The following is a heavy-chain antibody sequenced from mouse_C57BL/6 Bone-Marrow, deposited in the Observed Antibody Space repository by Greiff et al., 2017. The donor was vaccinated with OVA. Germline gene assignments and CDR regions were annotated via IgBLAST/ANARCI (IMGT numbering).Heavy chain of an antibody. CDR1: GYTFTSYG. CDR2: IYPRSGNT. J-gene: IGHJ4*01. CDR3: AREYYGSSPYAMDY. D-gene: IGHD1-1*01. Sequence: QVQLKQSGAELARPGASVKLSCKASGYTFTSYGISWVKQRTGQGLEWIGEIYPRSGNTYYNEKFKGKATLTADKSSSTAYMELRSLTSEDSAVYFCAREYYGSSPYAMDYWGQGTSVTVSS. V-gene: IGHV1-81*01.